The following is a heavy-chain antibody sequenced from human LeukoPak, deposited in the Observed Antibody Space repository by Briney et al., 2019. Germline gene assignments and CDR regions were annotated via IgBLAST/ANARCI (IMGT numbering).Heavy chain of an antibody. CDR3: ARAWARELLPFDY. D-gene: IGHD1-26*01. V-gene: IGHV7-4-1*02. J-gene: IGHJ4*02. CDR1: GYTFNSYG. Sequence: ASVKVSCKASGYTFNSYGISWVRQAPGQGLEWMGWINTNTGNPTYAQGFTGRFVFSLDTSVSTAYLQISSLKAEDTAVYYCARAWARELLPFDYWGQGTLVTVSS. CDR2: INTNTGNP.